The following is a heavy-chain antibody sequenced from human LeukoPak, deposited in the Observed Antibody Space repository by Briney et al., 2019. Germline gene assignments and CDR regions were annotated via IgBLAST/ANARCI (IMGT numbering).Heavy chain of an antibody. V-gene: IGHV3-23*01. D-gene: IGHD3-22*01. Sequence: GGTLRLSCAASGFTFSSYGMSWVRQAPGKGLEWVSAISGSGGSTYYADSVKGRFTISRDNSKSTLYLQMNRLRAEDTAVYYCAKDYDSSGYYLFDYWGQGTLVTVSS. CDR2: ISGSGGST. CDR1: GFTFSSYG. J-gene: IGHJ4*02. CDR3: AKDYDSSGYYLFDY.